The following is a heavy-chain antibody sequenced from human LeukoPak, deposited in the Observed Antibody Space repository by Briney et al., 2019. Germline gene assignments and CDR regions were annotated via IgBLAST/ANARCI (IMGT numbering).Heavy chain of an antibody. V-gene: IGHV1-24*01. D-gene: IGHD3-16*01. CDR1: GYTLTELS. J-gene: IGHJ4*02. CDR2: FDPEDGET. Sequence: GASVKVSCKVSGYTLTELSMHWVLQAPGKGLEWMGGFDPEDGETIYAQKFQGRVTMTEDTSTDTAYMELSSLRSEDTAVYYCATSKNYDYVWGSYVYWGQGTLVTVSS. CDR3: ATSKNYDYVWGSYVY.